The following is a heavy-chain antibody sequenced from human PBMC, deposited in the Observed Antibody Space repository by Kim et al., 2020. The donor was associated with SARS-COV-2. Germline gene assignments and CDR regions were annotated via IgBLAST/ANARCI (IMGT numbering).Heavy chain of an antibody. J-gene: IGHJ4*02. V-gene: IGHV3-23*01. Sequence: SVKGRFTITRDNSKNTQYLQMNSLRAEEKAVYYCAKDLVPGGRRVVGDHYWGQGTLVTVSS. CDR3: AKDLVPGGRRVVGDHY. D-gene: IGHD1-26*01.